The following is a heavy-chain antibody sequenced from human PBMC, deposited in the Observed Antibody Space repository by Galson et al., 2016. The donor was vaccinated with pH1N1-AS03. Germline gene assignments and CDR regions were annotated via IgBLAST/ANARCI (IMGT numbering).Heavy chain of an antibody. D-gene: IGHD1-26*01. CDR2: ITSSTKYI. J-gene: IGHJ4*02. CDR3: AREMGVTTFDY. Sequence: SLRLSCAASGFTFSNYVINWVRQAPGKGLEWVSSITSSTKYIYYADSVKGRLTISRDNAKNSLFLQMNRLRAEDTAVYYCAREMGVTTFDYWGQGTLVTVSS. CDR1: GFTFSNYV. V-gene: IGHV3-21*01.